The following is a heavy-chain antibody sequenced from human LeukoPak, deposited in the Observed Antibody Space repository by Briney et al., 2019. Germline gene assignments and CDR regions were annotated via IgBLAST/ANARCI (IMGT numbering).Heavy chain of an antibody. J-gene: IGHJ5*02. CDR1: GFTFSSYW. D-gene: IGHD2-2*01. CDR2: VKQDGSEK. V-gene: IGHV3-7*01. CDR3: ARAYCRSTNCCYPS. Sequence: GGSLRLSCPASGFTFSSYWMTWVRQAPGKGLEWVANVKQDGSEKYYVDSVRGRFTISRDNAQNSVSLQMNSLRPQDTAVYYCARAYCRSTNCCYPSWGQGTLVTVSS.